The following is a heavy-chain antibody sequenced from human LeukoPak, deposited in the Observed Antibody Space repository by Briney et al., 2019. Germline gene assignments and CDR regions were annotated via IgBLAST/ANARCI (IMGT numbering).Heavy chain of an antibody. CDR1: GFTFSSYW. CDR2: IKQDGSEK. Sequence: PGGSLRLSCAASGFTFSSYWMSWVRQAPGKGLEWVANIKQDGSEKYYVDSVKGRFTISRDNAKNSLYLQMNSLRAEDTAVYYCARGRDGYNFNWFDPWGQGTLVTVSS. D-gene: IGHD5-24*01. J-gene: IGHJ5*02. CDR3: ARGRDGYNFNWFDP. V-gene: IGHV3-7*01.